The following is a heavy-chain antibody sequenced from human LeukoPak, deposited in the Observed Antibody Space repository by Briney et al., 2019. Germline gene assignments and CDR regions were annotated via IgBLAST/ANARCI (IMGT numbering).Heavy chain of an antibody. CDR3: ASWRYYDFWSGYYTGDAFDI. Sequence: GESLKISCKGSGYSFTSYWIGWVRQMPGKGLEWMGIIYPGDSDTRYSPSFQGQVTISADKSISTAYLQWSSLKASDTAMYYCASWRYYDFWSGYYTGDAFDIWGRGTMVTVSS. V-gene: IGHV5-51*01. J-gene: IGHJ3*02. CDR2: IYPGDSDT. D-gene: IGHD3-3*01. CDR1: GYSFTSYW.